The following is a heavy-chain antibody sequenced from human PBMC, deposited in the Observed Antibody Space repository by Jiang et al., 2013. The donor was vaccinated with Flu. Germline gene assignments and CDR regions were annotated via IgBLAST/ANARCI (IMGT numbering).Heavy chain of an antibody. CDR3: ARHAVGGFLNPYYYYAMDV. V-gene: IGHV4-39*07. CDR2: IYYSGTT. CDR1: GGSISRNDYY. J-gene: IGHJ6*02. D-gene: IGHD6-19*01. Sequence: GSGLVKPSETLSLTCTVSGGSISRNDYYWSWIRQPPGKGLEWIGGIYYSGTTYYNPSLKSRVTISVDTSQNQFSLKLGSVTAADTAVYYCARHAVGGFLNPYYYYAMDVWGQGTTVTVSS.